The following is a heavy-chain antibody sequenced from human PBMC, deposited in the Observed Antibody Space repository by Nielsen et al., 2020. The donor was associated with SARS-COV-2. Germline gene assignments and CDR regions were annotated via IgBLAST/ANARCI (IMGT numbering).Heavy chain of an antibody. D-gene: IGHD3-10*01. CDR2: ISNGGSHS. Sequence: GGSLRLSCAASAFNFTFYAMHWVRQAPGKGLQWVGGISNGGSHSYYADSVKGRFTISRDNSKNTLYLQMNSLRAEDTAVYYCARDLGFGEFNDYWGQGTLVTVSS. CDR3: ARDLGFGEFNDY. V-gene: IGHV3-30*03. J-gene: IGHJ4*02. CDR1: AFNFTFYA.